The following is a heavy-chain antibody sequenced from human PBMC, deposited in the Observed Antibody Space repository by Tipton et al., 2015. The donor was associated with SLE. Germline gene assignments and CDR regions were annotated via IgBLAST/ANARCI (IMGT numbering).Heavy chain of an antibody. Sequence: GSLRLSCVGSLFTFHNYAMTWVRQAPGKGLEWISTISGGGDDTAYADSVRGRFTVSRDNSKNTLFLQMSSLRAEDTATYYCANFGLNLLSQWGQGILVTVSS. V-gene: IGHV3-23*01. CDR3: ANFGLNLLSQ. CDR1: LFTFHNYA. J-gene: IGHJ4*02. D-gene: IGHD3-10*01. CDR2: ISGGGDDT.